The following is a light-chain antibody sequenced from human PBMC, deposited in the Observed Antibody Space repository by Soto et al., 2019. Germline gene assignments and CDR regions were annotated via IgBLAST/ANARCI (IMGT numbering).Light chain of an antibody. Sequence: QSALTQPASVSGSPGQSITISCTGTSSDVGGYNYVSWYQPHPGKAPKLMIYDVSNRPSGVSNRFSGSKSGDTASLPISGVQAEDEADYYCSSYTRSSTHLDVFGTGTKLTVL. CDR3: SSYTRSSTHLDV. CDR2: DVS. J-gene: IGLJ1*01. V-gene: IGLV2-14*01. CDR1: SSDVGGYNY.